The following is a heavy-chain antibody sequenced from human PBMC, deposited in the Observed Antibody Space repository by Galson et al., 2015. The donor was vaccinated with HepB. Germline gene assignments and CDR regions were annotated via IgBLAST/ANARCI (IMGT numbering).Heavy chain of an antibody. V-gene: IGHV4-39*07. D-gene: IGHD2-2*01. J-gene: IGHJ3*02. CDR2: IYYSGST. CDR1: GGSISSSSYY. Sequence: ETLSLTCTVSGGSISSSSYYWGWIRQPPGKGLEWIGSIYYSGSTYYNPSLKSRVTISVDTSKNQFSLKLSSVTAADTAVYYCAFPGDCSSTSCPYVDAFDIWGQGTMVTVSS. CDR3: AFPGDCSSTSCPYVDAFDI.